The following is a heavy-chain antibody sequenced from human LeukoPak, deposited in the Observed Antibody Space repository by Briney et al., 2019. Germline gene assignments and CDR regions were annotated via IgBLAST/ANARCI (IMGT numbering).Heavy chain of an antibody. V-gene: IGHV1-2*02. D-gene: IGHD3-16*01. Sequence: ASVKVSCKAPGYTFTGYYMHWVRQGPGQGLEWMGWINPNSGGTNYAQKFQGRVTMTRDTSISTAYMELSRLTSDDTAVYYCARASFWESPINWFAPWGQGTLVTVSS. CDR2: INPNSGGT. CDR3: ARASFWESPINWFAP. CDR1: GYTFTGYY. J-gene: IGHJ5*02.